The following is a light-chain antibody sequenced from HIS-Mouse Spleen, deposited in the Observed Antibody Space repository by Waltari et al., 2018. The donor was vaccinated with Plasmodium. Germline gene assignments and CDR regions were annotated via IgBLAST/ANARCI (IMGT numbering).Light chain of an antibody. CDR3: QQYNNWPPWT. CDR2: GAA. V-gene: IGKV3-15*01. Sequence: EIVMTHSPATLSVSPGGRATLSCRVSQSDSSNLAWYQQKPGQAPRLLIYGAATRATGIPARFSGSGSGTEFTLTISSMQSEDFAVYYCQQYNNWPPWTFGQGTKVEIK. J-gene: IGKJ1*01. CDR1: QSDSSN.